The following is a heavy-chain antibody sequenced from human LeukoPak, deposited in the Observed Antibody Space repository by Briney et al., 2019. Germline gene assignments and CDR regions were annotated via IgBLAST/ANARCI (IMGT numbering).Heavy chain of an antibody. CDR3: ARDGSYGYFDP. V-gene: IGHV3-21*01. CDR1: GFTFSSYS. CDR2: ISSSSSYI. Sequence: GGSLRLSCAASGFTFSSYSMNWVRQGPGKGLEWVSSISSSSSYIYYADSVKGRFTISRDNAKNSLYLQMNSLRAEDTAVYYCARDGSYGYFDPWGQGTLVTVSS. J-gene: IGHJ5*02. D-gene: IGHD5-18*01.